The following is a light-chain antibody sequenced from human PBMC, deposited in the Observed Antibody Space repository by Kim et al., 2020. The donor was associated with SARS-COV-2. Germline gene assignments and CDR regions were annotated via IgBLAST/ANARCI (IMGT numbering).Light chain of an antibody. Sequence: EIVMTQSPATVSVSPGERATLSCRASESISNYLAWYQVKPGQAPRLLIYGSSVRATGITPRYSGSGSGTEFTLTISSLQSEDFALYYCQQYNEWPLLTFGGGTKLEI. J-gene: IGKJ4*01. CDR2: GSS. CDR3: QQYNEWPLLT. V-gene: IGKV3-15*01. CDR1: ESISNY.